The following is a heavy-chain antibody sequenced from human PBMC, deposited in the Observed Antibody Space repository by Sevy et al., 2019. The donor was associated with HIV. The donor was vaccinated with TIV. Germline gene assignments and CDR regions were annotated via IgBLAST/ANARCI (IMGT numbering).Heavy chain of an antibody. J-gene: IGHJ6*02. Sequence: SETLSLTCVVSGYSISSGYYWGWVRQPPGKGLEWIGNIYHRGYTYYNPSLQSRATLSVETSKNQFSLKMTSVTATDXXXXXXXXXXXXXXXXXYGLDVWGQGTTVTVSS. CDR1: GYSISSGYY. V-gene: IGHV4-38-2*01. CDR2: IYHRGYT. CDR3: XXXXXXXXXXXYGLDV.